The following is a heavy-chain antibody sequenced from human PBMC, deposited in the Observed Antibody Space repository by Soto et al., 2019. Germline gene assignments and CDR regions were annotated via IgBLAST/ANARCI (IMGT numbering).Heavy chain of an antibody. D-gene: IGHD3-10*01. CDR2: IKSQTAGGRI. CDR3: NTDIGDTGDRFNFDY. Sequence: PGGSLRLSCITSGFSFDNAWMSWVRQTPGKGLEWVGRIKSQTAGGRIEYAAPVKGRFIISRDDSKNTLYLQMNSLKIEDTAVYDCNTDIGDTGDRFNFDYWGQGALVTVSS. J-gene: IGHJ4*02. CDR1: GFSFDNAW. V-gene: IGHV3-15*05.